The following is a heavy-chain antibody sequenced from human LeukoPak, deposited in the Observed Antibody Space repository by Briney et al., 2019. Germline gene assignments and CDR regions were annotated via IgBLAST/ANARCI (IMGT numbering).Heavy chain of an antibody. CDR1: GFTFSSYS. D-gene: IGHD3-22*01. CDR3: ARCYHYYDSSGYYPCGFDI. V-gene: IGHV3-48*04. J-gene: IGHJ3*02. Sequence: PGGSLRLSCAASGFTFSSYSMNWVRQAPGKGLEWVSYITSSSSIIYYADSVKGRFTISRDNAKNSLYLQMNSLRADDTAVYYCARCYHYYDSSGYYPCGFDIWGQGTMVTVSS. CDR2: ITSSSSII.